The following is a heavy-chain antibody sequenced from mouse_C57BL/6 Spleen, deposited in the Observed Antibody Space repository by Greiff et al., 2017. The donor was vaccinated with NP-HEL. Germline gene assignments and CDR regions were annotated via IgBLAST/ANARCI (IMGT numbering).Heavy chain of an antibody. J-gene: IGHJ2*01. V-gene: IGHV1-82*01. CDR2: IYPGDGDT. CDR1: GYAFSSSW. D-gene: IGHD1-1*01. Sequence: VQLQQSGPELVKPGASVKISCKASGYAFSSSWMNWVKQRPGKGLEWIGRIYPGDGDTNYNGKFKGKATLTADKSSSTAYMQLSSLTSEDSAVYFCAKNYYGSSSFDDWGQGTTLTVSS. CDR3: AKNYYGSSSFDD.